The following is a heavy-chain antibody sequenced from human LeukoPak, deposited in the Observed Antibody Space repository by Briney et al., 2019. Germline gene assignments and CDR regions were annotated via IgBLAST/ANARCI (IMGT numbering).Heavy chain of an antibody. J-gene: IGHJ4*02. CDR1: GFTFSSYW. D-gene: IGHD2-21*02. CDR2: IKQDGSEK. CDR3: AKPLVVTTTDYYFDY. V-gene: IGHV3-7*01. Sequence: PGGSLRLSCAASGFTFSSYWMNWVRQAPGKGLEWVANIKQDGSEKYYVDSARGRFSISRDNAKNSLYLQMNSLRAEDTAVYYCAKPLVVTTTDYYFDYWGQGTLVTVSS.